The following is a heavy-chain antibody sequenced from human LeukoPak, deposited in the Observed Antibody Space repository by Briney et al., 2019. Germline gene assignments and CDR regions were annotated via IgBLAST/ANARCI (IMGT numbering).Heavy chain of an antibody. Sequence: SQTLSLTCTVSGGSISSSYWWRWVRQPPGKGLEWIGEIYHSGRTDHNPSLKSRVTISVDKSKSQFSLKLSSVTAADTAVYYCARKGYTIGSFDYWGQGTLVTVSS. V-gene: IGHV4-4*02. CDR1: GGSISSSYW. CDR2: IYHSGRT. CDR3: ARKGYTIGSFDY. D-gene: IGHD5-18*01. J-gene: IGHJ4*02.